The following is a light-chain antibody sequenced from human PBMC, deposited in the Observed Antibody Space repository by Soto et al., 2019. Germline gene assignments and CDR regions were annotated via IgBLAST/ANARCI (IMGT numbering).Light chain of an antibody. CDR2: SAS. J-gene: IGKJ4*01. Sequence: DIQLTQSPSFLSESVGDRVTITCRATQDISNYLAWYQQKPGKAPNLLIHSASTLRGGVSSRFGGSGSGTEFTLTISSLQPEDLATYYCQQGNSYPLTFGGGTKVEIK. V-gene: IGKV1-9*01. CDR1: QDISNY. CDR3: QQGNSYPLT.